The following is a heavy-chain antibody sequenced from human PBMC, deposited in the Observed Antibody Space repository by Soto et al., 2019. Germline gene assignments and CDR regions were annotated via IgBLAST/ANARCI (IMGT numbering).Heavy chain of an antibody. CDR1: GYTFTGYY. D-gene: IGHD1-26*01. V-gene: IGHV1-2*02. CDR3: ARVLRVLGDRISVGFDP. CDR2: INPNSGGT. Sequence: ASVKVSCKASGYTFTGYYMHWVRQAPGQGLEWMGWINPNSGGTNYAQKFQGRVTMTRDTSISTAYMELSRLRSGDTAVYYCARVLRVLGDRISVGFDPWGQGTLVTVSS. J-gene: IGHJ5*02.